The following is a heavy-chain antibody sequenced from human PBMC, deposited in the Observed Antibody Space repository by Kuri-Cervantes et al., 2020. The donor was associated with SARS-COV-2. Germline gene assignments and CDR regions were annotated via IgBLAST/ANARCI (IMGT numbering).Heavy chain of an antibody. CDR1: GFTFSSYA. Sequence: GGSLRLSCAASGFTFSSYAMHWVRQAPGKGLERVAVISYDGSNKYYADSVKGRFTISRDNSKNTLYLQMNSLRAEDTAVYYCAKDKDDGSGDGFDYWGQGTLVTVSS. J-gene: IGHJ4*02. V-gene: IGHV3-30-3*01. CDR2: ISYDGSNK. D-gene: IGHD3-10*01. CDR3: AKDKDDGSGDGFDY.